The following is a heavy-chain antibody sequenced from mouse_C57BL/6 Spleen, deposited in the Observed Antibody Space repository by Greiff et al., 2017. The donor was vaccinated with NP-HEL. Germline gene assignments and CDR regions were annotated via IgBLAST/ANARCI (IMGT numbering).Heavy chain of an antibody. Sequence: EVQLVESGGDLVKPGGSLKLSCAASGFTFSSYGMSWVRQTPDKRLEWVATISSGGSYTYYPDSVKGRFTISRDNAKNTLYLQMSSLKSEDTAMYYCARELRLGAMGYWGQGTSVTVSS. CDR3: ARELRLGAMGY. CDR2: ISSGGSYT. J-gene: IGHJ4*01. D-gene: IGHD3-2*02. CDR1: GFTFSSYG. V-gene: IGHV5-6*01.